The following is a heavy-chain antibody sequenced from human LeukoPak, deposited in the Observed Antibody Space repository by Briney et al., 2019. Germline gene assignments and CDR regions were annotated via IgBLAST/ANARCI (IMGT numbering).Heavy chain of an antibody. CDR3: ARDSPGYGGYSY. V-gene: IGHV3-7*04. CDR2: IKEDGSAK. CDR1: GFTFSRYW. D-gene: IGHD5-12*01. J-gene: IGHJ4*02. Sequence: PGGSLRLSCTASGFTFSRYWMTWVRHAPGKGLEWVANIKEDGSAKYYVDSMKGRFTISRDNAKNSLYLQINSLRAEDTAVYYCARDSPGYGGYSYWGQGTLVTVSS.